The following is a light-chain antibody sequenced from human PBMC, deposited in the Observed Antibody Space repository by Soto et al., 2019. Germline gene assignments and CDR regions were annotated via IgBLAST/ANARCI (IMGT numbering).Light chain of an antibody. V-gene: IGKV1-33*01. J-gene: IGKJ5*01. CDR3: QQYYDLPIT. Sequence: IQLSRTTYSPSGSLAVSVTSTLQASQVIDKYSNWYQQKPGKAPKLLIDDVTNLETGVPSRFSGSGSGTHFTFTIGSLQPEDIATYYCQQYYDLPITFGQGTRLEIK. CDR1: QVIDKY. CDR2: DVT.